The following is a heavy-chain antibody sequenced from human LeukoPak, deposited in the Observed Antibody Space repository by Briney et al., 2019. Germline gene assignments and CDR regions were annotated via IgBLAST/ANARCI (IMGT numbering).Heavy chain of an antibody. D-gene: IGHD3-10*01. CDR1: GGSISSGGYY. Sequence: KASETLSLTCTVSGGSISSGGYYWSWIRQHPGKGLEWIGYIYYSGSTYYNPSLKSRVTISVDTSKNQFSLKLSSVTAADTAVYYCARVPRGSTNYFDYWGQGTLVTVSS. J-gene: IGHJ4*02. CDR2: IYYSGST. CDR3: ARVPRGSTNYFDY. V-gene: IGHV4-31*03.